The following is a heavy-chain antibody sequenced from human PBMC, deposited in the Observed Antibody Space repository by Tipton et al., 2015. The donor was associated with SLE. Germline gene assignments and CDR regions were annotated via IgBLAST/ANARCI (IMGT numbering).Heavy chain of an antibody. CDR1: GFTVSSNY. CDR3: AKEKTYSSSWSDY. CDR2: ISGSGGST. J-gene: IGHJ4*02. D-gene: IGHD6-13*01. V-gene: IGHV3-23*01. Sequence: GSLRLSCAASGFTVSSNYMSWVRQAPGKGLEWVSAISGSGGSTYYADSVKGRFTISRDNSKNTLYLQMNSLRAEDTAVYYCAKEKTYSSSWSDYWGQGTLVTVSS.